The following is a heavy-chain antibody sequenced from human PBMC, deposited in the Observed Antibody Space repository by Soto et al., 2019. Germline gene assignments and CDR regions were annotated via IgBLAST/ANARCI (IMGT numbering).Heavy chain of an antibody. Sequence: ASVKVSCKASGYTFTRSGISWVRQAPGQGLEWMGWISTYNGDTNYAQTFQGRVTMTTDTSTSTVHMEVRSLRSDDTAVYYCAREGVAPYYYYGMDVWGQGTMVTVSS. D-gene: IGHD5-12*01. CDR2: ISTYNGDT. CDR3: AREGVAPYYYYGMDV. CDR1: GYTFTRSG. J-gene: IGHJ6*02. V-gene: IGHV1-18*01.